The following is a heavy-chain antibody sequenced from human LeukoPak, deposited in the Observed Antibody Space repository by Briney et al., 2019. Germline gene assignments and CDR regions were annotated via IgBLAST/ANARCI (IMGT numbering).Heavy chain of an antibody. Sequence: GASVKVSCKASGYTFTSYDINWVRQATGQGLEWMGWMNPNSGNTGYAQKFQGRVTMTRNTSISTAYMELRSLRSDDTAVYYCARVRFTTWDAFDIWGQGTMVTVSS. D-gene: IGHD4-17*01. CDR2: MNPNSGNT. J-gene: IGHJ3*02. CDR3: ARVRFTTWDAFDI. V-gene: IGHV1-8*01. CDR1: GYTFTSYD.